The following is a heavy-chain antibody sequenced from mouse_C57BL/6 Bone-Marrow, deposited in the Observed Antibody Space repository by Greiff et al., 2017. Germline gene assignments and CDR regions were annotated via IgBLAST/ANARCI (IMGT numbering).Heavy chain of an antibody. CDR3: TPFYYGSSYWYFGV. J-gene: IGHJ1*03. D-gene: IGHD1-1*01. V-gene: IGHV14-4*01. CDR2: IDPENGDT. Sequence: VQLQQSGAELVRPGASVKLSCTASGFNIKDDYMHWVKQRPEQGLEWIGWIDPENGDTEYASKFQGKATITADTSSNTAYLQLSSLTSEDTAVYYCTPFYYGSSYWYFGVWGTGTTVTVSS. CDR1: GFNIKDDY.